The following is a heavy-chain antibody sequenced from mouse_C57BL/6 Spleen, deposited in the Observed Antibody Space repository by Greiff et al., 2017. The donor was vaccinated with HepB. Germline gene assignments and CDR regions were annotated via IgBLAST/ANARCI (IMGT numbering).Heavy chain of an antibody. D-gene: IGHD2-2*01. CDR1: GFNIKDDY. V-gene: IGHV14-4*01. CDR2: IDPENGDT. CDR3: TTGSTMVTTRAMDY. Sequence: EVQLQESGAELVRPGASVKLSCTASGFNIKDDYMHWVKQRPEQGLEWIGWIDPENGDTEYASKFQGKATITADTSSNTAYLQLSSLTSEDTAVYYCTTGSTMVTTRAMDYWGQGTSVTVSS. J-gene: IGHJ4*01.